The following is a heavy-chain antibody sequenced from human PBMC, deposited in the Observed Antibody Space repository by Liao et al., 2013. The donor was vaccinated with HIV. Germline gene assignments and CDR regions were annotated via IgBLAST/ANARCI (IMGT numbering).Heavy chain of an antibody. D-gene: IGHD3-3*01. Sequence: QVQLQQWGAGLLKPSETLSLTCAVYGGPFSGYYGSWIRQAPGKGLEWIGEINHSGSTNYNPSLKSRVTMSVDTSRNQFSLEVTSVTAADTAVYYCARGGGLWSSLEWLWTVRPWGQGTLVTVSS. V-gene: IGHV4-34*01. CDR3: ARGGGLWSSLEWLWTVRP. CDR2: INHSGST. CDR1: GGPFSGYY. J-gene: IGHJ5*02.